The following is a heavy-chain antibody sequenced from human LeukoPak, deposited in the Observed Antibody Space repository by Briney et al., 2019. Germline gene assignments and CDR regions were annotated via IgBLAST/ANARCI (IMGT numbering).Heavy chain of an antibody. CDR1: GFTFRKYA. D-gene: IGHD3-3*01. V-gene: IGHV4-34*01. Sequence: GSLRLSCAPSGFTFRKYAMSGVPHPPGKGRGGMGEINHRGSTNYNPSLKSRVTISVDTSKNQFSLKLSSVTAADTAVYYCARNTYYDFWSGFPSLDYYGMDVWGQGTTVTVSS. CDR2: INHRGST. CDR3: ARNTYYDFWSGFPSLDYYGMDV. J-gene: IGHJ6*02.